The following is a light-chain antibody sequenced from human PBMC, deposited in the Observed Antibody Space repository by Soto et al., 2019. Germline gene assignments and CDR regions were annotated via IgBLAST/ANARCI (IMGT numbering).Light chain of an antibody. CDR1: SRDVGGFDY. J-gene: IGLJ1*01. V-gene: IGLV2-11*01. CDR2: DVA. Sequence: QSALTQPRSVSGSPGQSVTISCTGTSRDVGGFDYVSWYQQHPGKVPTLIMYDVAQRPSGVPERFSGFKSGNTASLTISGLYHCDEADYYCCSYAGIHTYVFGTGTKLTVL. CDR3: CSYAGIHTYV.